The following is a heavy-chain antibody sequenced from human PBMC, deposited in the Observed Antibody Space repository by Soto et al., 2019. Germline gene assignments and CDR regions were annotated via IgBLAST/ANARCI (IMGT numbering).Heavy chain of an antibody. CDR2: IYYSGST. J-gene: IGHJ5*02. Sequence: QLQLQESGPGLVKPSETLSLTCTVSGGSISSSSYYWVWIRQPPGKGLEWLGSIYYSGSTYYNPSLKSRVTISVETSKNQFSLKLSSVTAADTAVYYCARRITMIVVVTMGGWFDPWGQGTLVTVSS. CDR3: ARRITMIVVVTMGGWFDP. D-gene: IGHD3-22*01. V-gene: IGHV4-39*01. CDR1: GGSISSSSYY.